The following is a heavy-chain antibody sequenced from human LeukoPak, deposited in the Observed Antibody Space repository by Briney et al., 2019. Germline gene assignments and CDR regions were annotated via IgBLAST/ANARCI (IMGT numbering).Heavy chain of an antibody. CDR1: GFTFSSYA. CDR2: ISYDGSNK. J-gene: IGHJ4*02. CDR3: ARDRYSSGWYKGDFDY. Sequence: GGSLRLSCAASGFTFSSYAMHWVRQAPGKGLGWVAVISYDGSNKYYADSVKGRFTISRDNSKNTLYLQMNSLRAEDTAVYYCARDRYSSGWYKGDFDYWGQGTLVTVSS. D-gene: IGHD6-19*01. V-gene: IGHV3-30-3*01.